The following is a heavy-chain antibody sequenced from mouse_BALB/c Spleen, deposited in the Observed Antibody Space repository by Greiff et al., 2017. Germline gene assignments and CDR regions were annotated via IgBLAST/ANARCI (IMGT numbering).Heavy chain of an antibody. V-gene: IGHV5-4*02. CDR3: ARDTVVALYWYFDV. CDR2: ISDGGSYT. CDR1: GFTFSDYY. Sequence: EVMLVESGGGLVKPGGSLKLSCAASGFTFSDYYMYWVRQTPEKRLEWVATISDGGSYTYYPDSVKGRFTISRDNAKNNLYLQMSSLKSEDTAMYYCARDTVVALYWYFDVWGAGTTVTVSS. D-gene: IGHD1-1*01. J-gene: IGHJ1*01.